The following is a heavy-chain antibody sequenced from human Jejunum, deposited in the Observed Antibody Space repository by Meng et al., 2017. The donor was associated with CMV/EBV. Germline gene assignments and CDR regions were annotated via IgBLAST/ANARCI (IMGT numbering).Heavy chain of an antibody. V-gene: IGHV4-4*07. CDR3: AKPYSDKSNFDY. J-gene: IGHJ4*02. Sequence: VQLQVPGPELVKSSATLSLSATVSSGSITSYYWHWIRQPVGKRLEWIGRINTSGSTNYNPSLKSRVTMSLDTSKNQFSLKLSSVTAADTAMYYCAKPYSDKSNFDYWGQGTLVTVSS. CDR1: SGSITSYY. D-gene: IGHD3-22*01. CDR2: INTSGST.